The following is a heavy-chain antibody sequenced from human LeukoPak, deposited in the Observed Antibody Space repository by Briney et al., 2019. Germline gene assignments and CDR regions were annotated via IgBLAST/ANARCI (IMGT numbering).Heavy chain of an antibody. CDR2: LNGSSGST. Sequence: GGSLTLSCPATGCTLNKYAMNWVGQAPAKGLEWVSVLNGSSGSTDYADSVKGRFTISRDTSKNTLYLEMNSLRAEDTAIYYCVKGAYDYIEIAYFDYWGQGTRVTVSS. CDR1: GCTLNKYA. J-gene: IGHJ4*02. CDR3: VKGAYDYIEIAYFDY. V-gene: IGHV3-23*01. D-gene: IGHD5-12*01.